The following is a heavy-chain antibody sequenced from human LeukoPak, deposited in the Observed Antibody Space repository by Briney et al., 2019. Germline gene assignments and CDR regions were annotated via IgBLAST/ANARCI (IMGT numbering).Heavy chain of an antibody. CDR2: ISAYNGNT. D-gene: IGHD3-10*01. Sequence: DPVKVSCKASGYTFTRSGISWGRQAPGQGLEWMGWISAYNGNTNYAQKLQGRVTMTTDTSTSTAYMELRSLRSDDTAVYYCARAAAYYGPGSYLGYWGQGTLVTVSS. V-gene: IGHV1-18*01. CDR3: ARAAAYYGPGSYLGY. CDR1: GYTFTRSG. J-gene: IGHJ4*02.